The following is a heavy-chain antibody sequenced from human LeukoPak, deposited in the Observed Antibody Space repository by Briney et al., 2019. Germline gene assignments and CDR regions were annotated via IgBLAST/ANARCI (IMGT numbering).Heavy chain of an antibody. V-gene: IGHV1-2*02. CDR1: GYTFTGYY. CDR3: ASHPHTTDATGYSSY. Sequence: ASVKVSCKASGYTFTGYYMHWVRQAPGQGLEWTGWINPNSGGTNYAQKFQGRVTMTRDTSISTAYTELSRLRSDDTAVYYCASHPHTTDATGYSSYWGQGTLVTVSS. D-gene: IGHD6-13*01. CDR2: INPNSGGT. J-gene: IGHJ4*02.